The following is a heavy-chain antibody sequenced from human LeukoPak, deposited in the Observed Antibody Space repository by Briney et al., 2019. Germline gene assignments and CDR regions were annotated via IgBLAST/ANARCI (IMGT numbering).Heavy chain of an antibody. CDR2: IYYSGST. V-gene: IGHV4-59*12. Sequence: SETLSPTCTVSGGSISSYYWSWIRQPPGKGLEWIGYIYYSGSTNYKPSLKSRVTISVDTSKNQFSLKLSSVTAADTAVYYCARGRYGDLPLDYWGQGTLVTVSS. CDR3: ARGRYGDLPLDY. D-gene: IGHD4-17*01. CDR1: GGSISSYY. J-gene: IGHJ4*02.